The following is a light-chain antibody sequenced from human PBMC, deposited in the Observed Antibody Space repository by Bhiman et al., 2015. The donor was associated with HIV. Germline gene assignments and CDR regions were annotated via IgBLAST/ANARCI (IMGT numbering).Light chain of an antibody. Sequence: SVSVSPGQAITISCTGTSSDVGGYNFVSWYQHHPGKAPKLMIYDVNKRPSGVSNRFSGAKSGNTASLTISGLQAEDEAHYYCSSYATSNTLLFGGGTKLTVL. CDR2: DVN. V-gene: IGLV2-14*03. CDR1: SSDVGGYNF. J-gene: IGLJ3*02. CDR3: SSYATSNTLL.